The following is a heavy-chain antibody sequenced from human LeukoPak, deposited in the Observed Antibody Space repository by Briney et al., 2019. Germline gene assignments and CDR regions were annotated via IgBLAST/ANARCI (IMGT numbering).Heavy chain of an antibody. Sequence: PSETLSLTCAVSGYSISSGYYWGWIRQPPGKGLEWIGSIYHSGSTYYNPSLKSRVTISEDTSKNQFSLKLSSVTAADTAVYYCARASEYSSSPPDYWGQGTLVTVSS. V-gene: IGHV4-38-2*01. CDR3: ARASEYSSSPPDY. D-gene: IGHD6-6*01. CDR2: IYHSGST. J-gene: IGHJ4*02. CDR1: GYSISSGYY.